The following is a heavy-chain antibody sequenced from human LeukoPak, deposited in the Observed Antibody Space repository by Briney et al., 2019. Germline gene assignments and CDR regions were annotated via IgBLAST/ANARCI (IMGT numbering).Heavy chain of an antibody. CDR2: IHYSGDI. J-gene: IGHJ4*02. V-gene: IGHV4-59*01. CDR3: ARVGCSGGSCYPDY. Sequence: SETLSLTCTVSGASISTSYWYWVRQPPGKGLEWIGYIHYSGDINYNPSLKSRVTISAYTSKNQLSLKLSSVTAADTAVYYCARVGCSGGSCYPDYWGQGTLVTVSS. D-gene: IGHD2-15*01. CDR1: GASISTSY.